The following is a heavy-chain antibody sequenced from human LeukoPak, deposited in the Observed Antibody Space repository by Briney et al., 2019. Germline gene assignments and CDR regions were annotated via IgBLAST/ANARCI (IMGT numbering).Heavy chain of an antibody. V-gene: IGHV3-48*03. CDR1: EFTFRSYE. CDR3: ARDGPPDY. CDR2: ISASGDTV. Sequence: QPGGSLRLSCAASEFTFRSYEMNWVRQAPGKGLEWVSYISASGDTVDYAESVKGRITISRGNAKNSLYLQMDSLRAEDTAIYYCARDGPPDYWGQGTLVSVSS. J-gene: IGHJ4*02.